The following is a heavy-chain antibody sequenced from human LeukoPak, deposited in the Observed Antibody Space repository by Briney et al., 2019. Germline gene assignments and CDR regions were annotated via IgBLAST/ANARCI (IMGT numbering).Heavy chain of an antibody. Sequence: GASVKVSCKAYGGTFSSYAVSWVRQAPGQGLEWMGGIIPIFGTANYAQKFQGRVTITADESTSTAYMELSSLRSEDTAVYYCARASTAYYYYYGMDVWGQGTTVTVSS. CDR3: ARASTAYYYYYGMDV. CDR1: GGTFSSYA. V-gene: IGHV1-69*13. D-gene: IGHD2-2*01. J-gene: IGHJ6*02. CDR2: IIPIFGTA.